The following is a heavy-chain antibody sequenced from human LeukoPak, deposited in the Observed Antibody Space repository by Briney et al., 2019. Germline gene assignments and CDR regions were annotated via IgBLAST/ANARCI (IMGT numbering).Heavy chain of an antibody. CDR2: ISSSGSTI. J-gene: IGHJ4*02. D-gene: IGHD2-15*01. Sequence: GGSLRLSCAASGFTFSDYYMSWIRQAPGKGLEWVSYISSSGSTIYYADSVKGRFTISRDNAKNSLYLQMNSLRAEDTAVYYSARRPVHCSGGSCYSYDDYWGQGNLVTVSP. CDR3: ARRPVHCSGGSCYSYDDY. V-gene: IGHV3-11*01. CDR1: GFTFSDYY.